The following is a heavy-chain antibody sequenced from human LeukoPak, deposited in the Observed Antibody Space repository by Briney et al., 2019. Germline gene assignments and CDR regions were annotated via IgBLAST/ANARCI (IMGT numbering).Heavy chain of an antibody. CDR2: IKQDGSEK. Sequence: GGSLRLSCAASGFTFSSYWMSWVRQAPGKGLEWVANIKQDGSEKYYVDSVKGRFTISRDNAKNSLYLQMNSLRAEDTAVYYCARAGSCSSTSCPIKYYFDYWGQGTLVTVSS. V-gene: IGHV3-7*01. CDR1: GFTFSSYW. J-gene: IGHJ4*02. CDR3: ARAGSCSSTSCPIKYYFDY. D-gene: IGHD2-2*01.